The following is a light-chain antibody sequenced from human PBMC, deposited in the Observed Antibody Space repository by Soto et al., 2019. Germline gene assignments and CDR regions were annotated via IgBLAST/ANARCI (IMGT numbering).Light chain of an antibody. CDR3: QQYNNWPPDRT. J-gene: IGKJ1*01. Sequence: EIVMTQSPATLSVSPGERATLSCRASQSVGSNLAWYQQKPGQAPRFLIYGASTRATGIPARFSGSGSGTEFTLTISSLQSEEFSIYFCQQYNNWPPDRTFGQGTKVEIK. CDR2: GAS. CDR1: QSVGSN. V-gene: IGKV3-15*01.